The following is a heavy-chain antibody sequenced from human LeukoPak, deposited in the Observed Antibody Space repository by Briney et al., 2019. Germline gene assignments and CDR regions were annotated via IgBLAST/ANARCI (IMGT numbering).Heavy chain of an antibody. CDR1: GFTFSSYA. CDR2: ISGSGGNT. V-gene: IGHV3-23*01. D-gene: IGHD3-9*01. Sequence: GGSLRLSCAASGFTFSSYAMSWVRQAPGKGLEWVSAISGSGGNTYYADSVKGRFTISRDNSKNTLYLQMNSLRAEDTAVYYCAKYSYYDILTGPFDYWGQGTLVTVSS. J-gene: IGHJ4*02. CDR3: AKYSYYDILTGPFDY.